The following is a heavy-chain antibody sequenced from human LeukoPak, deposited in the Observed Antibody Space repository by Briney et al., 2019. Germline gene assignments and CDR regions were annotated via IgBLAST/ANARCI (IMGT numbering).Heavy chain of an antibody. Sequence: GGSLRLSCAASGFTFSSFGMHWVRQAPGKGLEWVAVIWYDASDRYYADPVKGRFTISRDNSKNTLFLQMNSLRDDDTAVYYCVRGVGVSRFNYFDPWGQGTLVVVSS. CDR1: GFTFSSFG. D-gene: IGHD5-24*01. V-gene: IGHV3-33*01. CDR2: IWYDASDR. CDR3: VRGVGVSRFNYFDP. J-gene: IGHJ5*02.